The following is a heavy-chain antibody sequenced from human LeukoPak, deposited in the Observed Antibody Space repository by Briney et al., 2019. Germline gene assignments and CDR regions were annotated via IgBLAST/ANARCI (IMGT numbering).Heavy chain of an antibody. J-gene: IGHJ4*02. Sequence: GGSLRLSCAASGFTFSSYGMSWVRQAPGKGLEWVSVISGSGGSTYYADSVKGRFTISRDNAKNSLFLRMNSLRDEDTAMYFCSRAPAETGAATGTFGYWGQGTLVTVSS. V-gene: IGHV3-23*01. CDR2: ISGSGGST. CDR1: GFTFSSYG. CDR3: SRAPAETGAATGTFGY. D-gene: IGHD1-1*01.